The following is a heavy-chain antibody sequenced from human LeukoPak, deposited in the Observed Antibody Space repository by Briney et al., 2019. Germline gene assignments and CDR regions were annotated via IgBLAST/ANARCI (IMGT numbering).Heavy chain of an antibody. CDR2: ISGSGGST. Sequence: GSLRLSCAASGFTFSSYGMSWVRQAPGKGLEWVSAISGSGGSTYYADSVKGRFTISRDNSKNTLYLQMNSLRAEDTAVYYCAKDWGIVVPAAMQGNWFDPWGQGTLVTVSS. D-gene: IGHD2-2*01. CDR3: AKDWGIVVPAAMQGNWFDP. CDR1: GFTFSSYG. J-gene: IGHJ5*02. V-gene: IGHV3-23*01.